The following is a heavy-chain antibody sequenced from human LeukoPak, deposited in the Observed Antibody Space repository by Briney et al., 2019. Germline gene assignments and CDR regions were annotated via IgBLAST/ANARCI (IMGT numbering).Heavy chain of an antibody. CDR1: GYSISSGYY. D-gene: IGHD3-10*01. CDR3: ARTHYGSGSYGYYYYMDV. CDR2: IYHSGST. V-gene: IGHV4-38-2*02. Sequence: SETLSLTCTVSGYSISSGYYWGWIRQPPGKGLEWIGSIYHSGSTYYNPSLKSRVTISVGTSKNQFSLKLSSVTAADTAVYYCARTHYGSGSYGYYYYMDVWGKGTTVTVSS. J-gene: IGHJ6*03.